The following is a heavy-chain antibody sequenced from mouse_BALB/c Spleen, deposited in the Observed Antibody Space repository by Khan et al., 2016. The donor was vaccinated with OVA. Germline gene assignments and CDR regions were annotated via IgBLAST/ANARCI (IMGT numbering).Heavy chain of an antibody. D-gene: IGHD2-14*01. Sequence: QIQLVQSGPELKKPGETVKISCKASGYTFTNYGMNWAKQAPGKGLKWMGWINTYTGEPTYADDFTGRFAFSLETSASTAYLQINNLKNEDTATYFCSRVGYSGTMDYWGQGTSVTVFS. J-gene: IGHJ4*01. CDR1: GYTFTNYG. V-gene: IGHV9-3-1*01. CDR3: SRVGYSGTMDY. CDR2: INTYTGEP.